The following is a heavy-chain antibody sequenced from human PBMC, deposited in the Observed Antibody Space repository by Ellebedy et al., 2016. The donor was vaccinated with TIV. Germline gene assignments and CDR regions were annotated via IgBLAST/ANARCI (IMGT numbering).Heavy chain of an antibody. Sequence: AASVKVSCKASGYTFTAHYLHGVRQAPGHGLEWMGWINPNSGGTNTAQKFQGRLTMTRDTSITTASMELNGLRFDDTAVYYCARERIAAAKIEGWGHGTLVTVSS. CDR2: INPNSGGT. J-gene: IGHJ4*01. D-gene: IGHD6-13*01. V-gene: IGHV1-2*02. CDR1: GYTFTAHY. CDR3: ARERIAAAKIEG.